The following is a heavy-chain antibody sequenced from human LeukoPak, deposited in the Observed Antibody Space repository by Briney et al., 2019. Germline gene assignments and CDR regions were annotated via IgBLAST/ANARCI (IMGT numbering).Heavy chain of an antibody. CDR2: ISAYNGNT. CDR1: GYTFTSYG. V-gene: IGHV1-18*01. J-gene: IGHJ4*02. D-gene: IGHD6-19*01. Sequence: ASVKVSCKASGYTFTSYGISWVRQAPGQGLEWMGWISAYNGNTNYAQKLQGRVTMTTDTSTSTAYMELRSLRSDDTAVYYCARDPFGGFIAVAGTGDPMGYWGQGTLVTVSS. CDR3: ARDPFGGFIAVAGTGDPMGY.